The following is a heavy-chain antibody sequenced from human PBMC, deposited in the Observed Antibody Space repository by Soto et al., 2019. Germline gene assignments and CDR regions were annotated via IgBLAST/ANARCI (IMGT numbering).Heavy chain of an antibody. CDR2: IKQDGSEK. Sequence: GGSLRLSCAASGFTFSSYWMSWVRQAPGKGLEWVANIKQDGSEKYYVDSVKGRFTISRDNAKNSLYLQMNSLRAEDTAVYYCARDEGVWYSPFDPWGQGTLVTVSS. CDR1: GFTFSSYW. CDR3: ARDEGVWYSPFDP. D-gene: IGHD6-19*01. V-gene: IGHV3-7*03. J-gene: IGHJ5*02.